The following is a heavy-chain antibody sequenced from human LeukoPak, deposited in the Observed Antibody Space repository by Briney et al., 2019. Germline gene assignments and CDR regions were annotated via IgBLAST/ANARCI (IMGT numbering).Heavy chain of an antibody. CDR2: IYYSGGT. V-gene: IGHV4-59*01. CDR3: ARQYYDFWTSHGWFDP. Sequence: SETLSLTCTVSGGSISSYYWSWIRQPPGKGLEWIGYIYYSGGTNYNPSLKSRVTISVDTSKNQFSLKLSSVTAADTAVYYCARQYYDFWTSHGWFDPWGQGTLVTVSS. J-gene: IGHJ5*02. CDR1: GGSISSYY. D-gene: IGHD3-3*01.